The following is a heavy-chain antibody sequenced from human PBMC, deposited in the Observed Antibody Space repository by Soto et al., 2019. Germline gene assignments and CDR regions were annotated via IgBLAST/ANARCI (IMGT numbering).Heavy chain of an antibody. CDR2: ISGSGDST. J-gene: IGHJ4*02. D-gene: IGHD6-19*01. CDR1: GFTFSTYA. V-gene: IGHV3-23*01. Sequence: GGSLRLSCAASGFTFSTYAMNWVRQAPGKGLEWVSGISGSGDSTYYADSVKGRFTVSRDNSKNTLYLQMNSLRAEDTAVFYCAKERSSGWSFDYWGQGTLVTVS. CDR3: AKERSSGWSFDY.